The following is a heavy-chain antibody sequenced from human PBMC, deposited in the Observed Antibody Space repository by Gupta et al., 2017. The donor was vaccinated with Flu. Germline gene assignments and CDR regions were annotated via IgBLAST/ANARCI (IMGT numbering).Heavy chain of an antibody. Sequence: NHSGSTNYNPSLKSRVTISVDTSKNQFSLKLSSVTAADTAVYYCARAGITGTSWFDPWGQGTLVTVSS. CDR2: NHSGST. V-gene: IGHV4-34*01. CDR3: ARAGITGTSWFDP. D-gene: IGHD1-7*01. J-gene: IGHJ5*02.